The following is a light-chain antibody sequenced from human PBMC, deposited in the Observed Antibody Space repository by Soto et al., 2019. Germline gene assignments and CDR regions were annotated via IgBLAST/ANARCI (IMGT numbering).Light chain of an antibody. CDR2: DAS. CDR3: HQYGSSPPWT. Sequence: EFVLTQSPGTLSLSPGERATLSCRASQTVRNNYLAWYQQKPGQAPRLLIYDASSRATGIPDRFSGGGSGTDFTLTISRLEPEDFAVYYCHQYGSSPPWTFGQGTKVDIK. J-gene: IGKJ1*01. CDR1: QTVRNNY. V-gene: IGKV3-20*01.